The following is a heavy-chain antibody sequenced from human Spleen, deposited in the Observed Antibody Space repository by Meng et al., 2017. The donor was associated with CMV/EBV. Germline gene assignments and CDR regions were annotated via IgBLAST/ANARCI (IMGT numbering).Heavy chain of an antibody. CDR3: AKDYRQYRWELLGYFDY. Sequence: GGSLSPSCASSGFTVSTNYISWVRQAPGKRLEWVSRINSDGSSTSYADSVKGRFTISRDNAKNTLYLQMNGLRAEDTAVYYCAKDYRQYRWELLGYFDYWGQGTLVTVSS. CDR2: INSDGSST. J-gene: IGHJ4*02. V-gene: IGHV3-74*01. D-gene: IGHD1-26*01. CDR1: GFTVSTNY.